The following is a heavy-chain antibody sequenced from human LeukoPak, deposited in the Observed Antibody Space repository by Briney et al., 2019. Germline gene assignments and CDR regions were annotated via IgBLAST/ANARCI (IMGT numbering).Heavy chain of an antibody. CDR1: GFTFSNYG. J-gene: IGHJ4*02. V-gene: IGHV3-30*18. D-gene: IGHD4-17*01. Sequence: PGGSLRLSCAASGFTFSNYGMHWVCQAPGKGLEWVAVISFDGSKKYHADSVKGRFTISRDNSKNTLYLQMNSLRDEDTAVYYCANGRGPTVTLPEFDYWGQGTLVTVSS. CDR2: ISFDGSKK. CDR3: ANGRGPTVTLPEFDY.